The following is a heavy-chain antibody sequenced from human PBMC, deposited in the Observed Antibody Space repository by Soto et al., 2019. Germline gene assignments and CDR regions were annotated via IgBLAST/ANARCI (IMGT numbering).Heavy chain of an antibody. D-gene: IGHD5-18*01. CDR2: IYYSGST. CDR3: ARDYNTAMVTRDYYYYGMDV. CDR1: GGSISHYY. J-gene: IGHJ6*02. Sequence: PSETLSLTCTVSGGSISHYYWSWIRQHPGKGLEWIGYIYYSGSTYYNPSLKSRVTISVDTSRNQFSLKLSSVTAADTAVYYCARDYNTAMVTRDYYYYGMDVWGQGTTVTVSS. V-gene: IGHV4-31*03.